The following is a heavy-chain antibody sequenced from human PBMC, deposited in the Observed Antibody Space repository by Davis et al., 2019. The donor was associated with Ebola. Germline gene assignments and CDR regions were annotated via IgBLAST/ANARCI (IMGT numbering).Heavy chain of an antibody. CDR3: VRDPALVVTGGGWFFGL. D-gene: IGHD2-21*02. CDR1: GFTFSSYG. CDR2: ISSSSSYI. V-gene: IGHV3-21*03. Sequence: GESLKISCAASGFTFSSYGMHWVRQAPGKGLEWVSFISSSSSYIYYADSVKGRFTVSRDNAKNSLYLQMNSLRADDTAVYYCVRDPALVVTGGGWFFGLWGRGTLVTVSS. J-gene: IGHJ2*01.